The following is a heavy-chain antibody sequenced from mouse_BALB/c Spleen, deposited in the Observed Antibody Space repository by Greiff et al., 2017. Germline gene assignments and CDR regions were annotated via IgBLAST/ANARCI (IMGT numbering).Heavy chain of an antibody. CDR1: GFNINDYY. CDR3: NLGRATGWYFDV. CDR2: IDPENGDT. V-gene: IGHV14-4*02. J-gene: IGHJ1*01. D-gene: IGHD3-1*01. Sequence: EVQLQQSGAELVRSGASVKLSCTASGFNINDYYMHWVKQRPEQGLEWIGWIDPENGDTEYAPKFQGKATMTADTSSNTAYLQLSSLTSEDTAVYYCNLGRATGWYFDVWGAGTTVTVSS.